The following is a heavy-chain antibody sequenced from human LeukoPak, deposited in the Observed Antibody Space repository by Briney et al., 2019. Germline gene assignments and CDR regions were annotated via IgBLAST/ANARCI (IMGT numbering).Heavy chain of an antibody. CDR2: ISSSSTYI. Sequence: GGSLRLSCAASEFIFSSYNMNWVRQAPGKGLEWVSSISSSSTYIYYVDSVKGRFTISRGNAKNSLYLQMNSLRAEDTAVYYCARDGYSTSSFDFWGQETLVTVSS. J-gene: IGHJ4*02. CDR3: ARDGYSTSSFDF. D-gene: IGHD6-6*01. V-gene: IGHV3-21*01. CDR1: EFIFSSYN.